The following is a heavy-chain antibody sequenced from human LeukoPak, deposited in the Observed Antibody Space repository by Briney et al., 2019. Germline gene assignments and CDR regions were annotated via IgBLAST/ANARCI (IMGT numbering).Heavy chain of an antibody. J-gene: IGHJ4*02. CDR2: ISSSSSTI. CDR3: AREEKLVFDY. Sequence: PGGSLRLSCAASGFTFSSYSMNWVRQAPGKGLEWVSYISSSSSTIYYADSVKGRFTISRDNAKNSLYLQMNSLRAEDTAVYYCAREEKLVFDYWGQGTLVTVSS. CDR1: GFTFSSYS. D-gene: IGHD1-1*01. V-gene: IGHV3-48*01.